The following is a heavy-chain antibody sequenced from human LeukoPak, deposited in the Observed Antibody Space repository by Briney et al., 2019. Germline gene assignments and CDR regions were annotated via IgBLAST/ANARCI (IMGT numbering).Heavy chain of an antibody. D-gene: IGHD1-26*01. J-gene: IGHJ4*02. CDR2: IYHSGST. V-gene: IGHV4-30-2*01. CDR3: ARADLSGSPLDY. CDR1: GGSISSGGYS. Sequence: KPSQTLSLTCAVSGGSISSGGYSWSWIRQPPGKGLEWIGYIYHSGSTYYNPSLKSRVTISVDRSKNQFSLKLSSVTAADTAVYYCARADLSGSPLDYWGQGTLVTVSS.